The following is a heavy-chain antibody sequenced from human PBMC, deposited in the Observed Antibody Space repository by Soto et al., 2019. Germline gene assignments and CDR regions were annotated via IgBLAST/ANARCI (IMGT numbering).Heavy chain of an antibody. Sequence: QVQLQQSGPGLVKPSQTLSLTCAISGDSISTNNVAWNWIRQSPSGGLEWLGRTGYTSKWYNDYDVSVRSRITINPDTSKTQFSLQLNSVTLDDTALYYCARGKYSAFDYWGQGTLVTVSS. CDR3: ARGKYSAFDY. J-gene: IGHJ4*02. CDR2: TGYTSKWYN. CDR1: GDSISTNNVA. D-gene: IGHD5-18*01. V-gene: IGHV6-1*01.